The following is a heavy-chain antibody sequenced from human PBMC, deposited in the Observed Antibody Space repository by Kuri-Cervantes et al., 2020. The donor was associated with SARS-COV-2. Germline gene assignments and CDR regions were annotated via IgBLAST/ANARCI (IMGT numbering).Heavy chain of an antibody. J-gene: IGHJ5*02. V-gene: IGHV4-39*01. CDR1: GGSISSSSYY. D-gene: IGHD3-3*01. CDR3: ARQMMSSITIFGVVITRNWFDP. Sequence: GSLRLSCTVSGGSISSSSYYWGWIRQPPGKGLAWIGSIYYSGSTYYNPSLKSRVTISVDTSKNQFSLKLSSVTAADTAVYYCARQMMSSITIFGVVITRNWFDPWGQGTLVTVSS. CDR2: IYYSGST.